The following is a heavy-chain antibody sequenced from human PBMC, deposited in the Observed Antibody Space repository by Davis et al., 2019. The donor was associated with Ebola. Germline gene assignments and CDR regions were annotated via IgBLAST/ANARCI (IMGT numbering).Heavy chain of an antibody. CDR2: ISSSSSYI. V-gene: IGHV3-21*01. CDR1: GFTFSSYS. J-gene: IGHJ4*02. CDR3: ARGPVAGHTPIDY. D-gene: IGHD6-19*01. Sequence: GGSLRLSCAASGFTFSSYSMNWVRQAPGKGLEWVSSISSSSSYIYYADSVKGRFTISRDNAKNSLYLQMNSLRAEDTAVYYCARGPVAGHTPIDYWGQGTLVAVSS.